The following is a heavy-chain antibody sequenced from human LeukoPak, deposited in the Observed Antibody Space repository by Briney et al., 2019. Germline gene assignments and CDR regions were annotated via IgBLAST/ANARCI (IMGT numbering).Heavy chain of an antibody. D-gene: IGHD3-3*02. Sequence: GGSLRLSCAASGFTFDDYAMHWVRQAPGKGLEWVSGISWNSGSIGYADSVKGRFTISRDNAKNSLYLQMKSLRADDTAVYYCARDGILGSHDYWGQGTLVTVSS. CDR3: ARDGILGSHDY. CDR1: GFTFDDYA. V-gene: IGHV3-9*01. CDR2: ISWNSGSI. J-gene: IGHJ4*02.